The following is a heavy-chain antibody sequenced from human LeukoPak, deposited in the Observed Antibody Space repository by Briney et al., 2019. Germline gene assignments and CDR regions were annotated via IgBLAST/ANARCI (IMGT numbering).Heavy chain of an antibody. CDR1: GYTFTGYY. J-gene: IGHJ4*02. V-gene: IGHV1-2*02. Sequence: ASVKVSCKASGYTFTGYYMHWVRHAPGQGLELMGWINPNSGGTNYAQKFQGRVTMTKDTSISTAYMELSRLRSDDTAVYYCARDYVYGSGRLEVDYWGQGTLVTVSS. CDR2: INPNSGGT. D-gene: IGHD3-10*01. CDR3: ARDYVYGSGRLEVDY.